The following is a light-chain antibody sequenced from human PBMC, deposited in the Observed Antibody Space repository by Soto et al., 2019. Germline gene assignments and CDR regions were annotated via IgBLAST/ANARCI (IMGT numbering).Light chain of an antibody. CDR2: DAS. CDR1: QSVSSY. Sequence: EIVMTQSPATLSLSPGGRATVCCRASQSVSSYLAWYQQKPGQAPRLLIYDASNRATGIPARFSGSGSGTDFTLTISSLEPEDFAVYYCQQRSNRPPTFGGGTKVDI. CDR3: QQRSNRPPT. J-gene: IGKJ4*01. V-gene: IGKV3-11*01.